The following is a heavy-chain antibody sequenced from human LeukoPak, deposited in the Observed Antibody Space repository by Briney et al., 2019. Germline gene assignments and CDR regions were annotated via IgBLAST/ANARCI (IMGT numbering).Heavy chain of an antibody. Sequence: GGSLRLSCSASGFTFSSYAMHWVRQAPGKGLEYVSAIVSNAGRTYYADYVKGRFTISRDNSKNTLYLQMSSLRPEDTAVYYCVKPLGSSGYGYFFDYWGQGTLVTVSS. CDR1: GFTFSSYA. V-gene: IGHV3-64D*06. CDR3: VKPLGSSGYGYFFDY. J-gene: IGHJ4*02. CDR2: IVSNAGRT. D-gene: IGHD5-12*01.